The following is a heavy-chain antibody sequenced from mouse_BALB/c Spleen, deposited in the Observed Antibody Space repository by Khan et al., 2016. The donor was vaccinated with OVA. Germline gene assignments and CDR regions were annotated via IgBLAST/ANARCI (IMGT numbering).Heavy chain of an antibody. J-gene: IGHJ3*01. CDR1: GYSITSEYA. V-gene: IGHV3-2*02. Sequence: EVQLQESGPGLVKPSQSLSLTCTVTGYSITSEYAWNWIRQFPGNKLEWMGYINYSGNTSFNPSLKSRTSITRTTSKNTFFLQLNSVTTEYTATYYCARKDYYDYDPFPYWGQGTLVTVSA. CDR2: INYSGNT. CDR3: ARKDYYDYDPFPY. D-gene: IGHD2-4*01.